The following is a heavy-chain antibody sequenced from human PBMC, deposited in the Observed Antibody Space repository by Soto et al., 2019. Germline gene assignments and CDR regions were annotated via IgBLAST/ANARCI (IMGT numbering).Heavy chain of an antibody. V-gene: IGHV1-2*02. D-gene: IGHD6-13*01. CDR1: GYTFSGYF. CDR2: MNPNSGGT. Sequence: QVQLVQSGADVKKPGASVKVSCKTSGYTFSGYFMHWLRQAPGQGLEWMGWMNPNSGGTDYAQNFQGRVSMTWDTSISPAYMELSRRRSDDTGRYYCARGYDSSSWGVFDYWGQGPLVPVSS. CDR3: ARGYDSSSWGVFDY. J-gene: IGHJ4*02.